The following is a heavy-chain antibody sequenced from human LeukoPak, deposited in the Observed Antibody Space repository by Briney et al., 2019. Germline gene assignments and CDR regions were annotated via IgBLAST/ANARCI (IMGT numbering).Heavy chain of an antibody. D-gene: IGHD3-3*01. Sequence: SRTLSLTCTVSGGSISSGDYYWSWIRQPPGKGLEWIGYFYYSGSTYYNPSLKSRVTISVDTSKNQFSLKLSSVAAADTAVYYCARDSRYYDFSWGQGTLVTVSS. J-gene: IGHJ5*02. CDR3: ARDSRYYDFS. V-gene: IGHV4-30-4*08. CDR1: GGSISSGDYY. CDR2: FYYSGST.